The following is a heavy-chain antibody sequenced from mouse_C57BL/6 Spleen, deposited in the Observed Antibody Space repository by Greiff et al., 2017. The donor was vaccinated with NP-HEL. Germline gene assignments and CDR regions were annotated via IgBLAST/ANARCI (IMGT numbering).Heavy chain of an antibody. CDR3: ARDMGDSNLAWFAY. V-gene: IGHV5-4*01. D-gene: IGHD2-5*01. CDR1: GFTFSSYA. CDR2: ISDGGSYT. Sequence: EVQLQQSGGGLVKPGGSLKLSCAASGFTFSSYAMSWVRQTPEKRLEWVATISDGGSYTYYPDNVKGRFTISRDNAKNNLYLQMSHLKSEDTAMYYCARDMGDSNLAWFAYWGQGTLVTVSA. J-gene: IGHJ3*01.